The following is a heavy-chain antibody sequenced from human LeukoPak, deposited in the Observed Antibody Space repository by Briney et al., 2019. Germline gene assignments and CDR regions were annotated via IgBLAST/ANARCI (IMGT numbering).Heavy chain of an antibody. CDR3: ARDRNGYDSSWYGYYYGMDV. CDR2: ISAYNGNT. J-gene: IGHJ6*02. D-gene: IGHD6-13*01. CDR1: GYTFTSYG. V-gene: IGHV1-18*01. Sequence: ASVKVSCKASGYTFTSYGISWVRQAPGQGLEWMGWISAYNGNTNYAQKLQGRVTMITDTSTSTAYMELRSLRSDDTAVYYCARDRNGYDSSWYGYYYGMDVWGQGTTVTVSS.